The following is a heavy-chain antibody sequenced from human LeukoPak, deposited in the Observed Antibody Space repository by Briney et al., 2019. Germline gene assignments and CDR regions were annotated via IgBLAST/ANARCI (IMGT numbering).Heavy chain of an antibody. V-gene: IGHV3-9*01. CDR1: GFTFDDYA. D-gene: IGHD2-2*01. CDR3: ARVDYCSSTSCYDYYYYGMDV. J-gene: IGHJ6*02. Sequence: GGSLRLSCAASGFTFDDYAMHWVRQAPGKGLEWVSGISWNSSTIYYADSVKGRFTISRDNAKNSLYLQMNSLRAEDTAVYYCARVDYCSSTSCYDYYYYGMDVWGQGTTVTVSS. CDR2: ISWNSSTI.